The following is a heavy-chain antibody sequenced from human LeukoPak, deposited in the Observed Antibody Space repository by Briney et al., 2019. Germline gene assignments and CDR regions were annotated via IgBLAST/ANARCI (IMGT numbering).Heavy chain of an antibody. D-gene: IGHD1-26*01. V-gene: IGHV4-61*08. CDR3: ARHSGSYFYYPMDV. CDR2: IYYSGST. CDR1: GGSISSGDYY. J-gene: IGHJ6*02. Sequence: SETLSLTCTVSGGSISSGDYYWSWIRQPPGKGLEWIGCIYYSGSTNYNPSRKSRVTISVDASNNQLSLKLSPVTAADTAAYYCARHSGSYFYYPMDVWGQGTTVTVSS.